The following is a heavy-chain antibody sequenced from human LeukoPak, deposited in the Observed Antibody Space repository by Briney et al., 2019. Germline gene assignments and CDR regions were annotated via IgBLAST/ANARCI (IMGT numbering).Heavy chain of an antibody. Sequence: PSETLSLTCTVSGGSISSSFYYWGWIRQPPGKGLERIGSIYYSGSTYYNPSLKSRVTISVDTSKNQFSLELNSVTAADTAVYYCARAGGVPASFDYWGQGTLVTVSS. J-gene: IGHJ4*02. CDR1: GGSISSSFYY. V-gene: IGHV4-39*07. CDR3: ARAGGVPASFDY. D-gene: IGHD2-2*01. CDR2: IYYSGST.